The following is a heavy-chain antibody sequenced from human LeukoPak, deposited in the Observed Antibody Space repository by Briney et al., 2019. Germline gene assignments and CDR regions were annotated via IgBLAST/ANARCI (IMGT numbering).Heavy chain of an antibody. CDR3: TRESGTFSPFGF. CDR1: GGSILTTNW. D-gene: IGHD1-26*01. J-gene: IGHJ4*02. Sequence: TSGTLSLTWAVSGGSILTTNWWSWVRQPPGKGLEWIGEVHLSGASNYNPSLKSRVNMSIDKSKNQLSLELTSVTAADTAIYYCTRESGTFSPFGFWGQGTLVTVSS. CDR2: VHLSGAS. V-gene: IGHV4-4*02.